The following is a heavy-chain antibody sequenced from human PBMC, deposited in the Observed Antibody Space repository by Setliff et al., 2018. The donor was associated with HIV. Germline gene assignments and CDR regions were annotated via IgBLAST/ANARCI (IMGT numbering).Heavy chain of an antibody. CDR3: ARGVHCTSTTCYPSFYFDY. V-gene: IGHV4-39*07. D-gene: IGHD2-2*01. Sequence: SETLSLTCTVSGGSISSYYWGWIRQPPGKGLEWIGSIYYSGSTYYNPSLKSRVTMSVDTSKNQVSLKLTSVTAEDTAVFYCARGVHCTSTTCYPSFYFDYWGQGIMVTVSS. J-gene: IGHJ4*02. CDR2: IYYSGST. CDR1: GGSISSYY.